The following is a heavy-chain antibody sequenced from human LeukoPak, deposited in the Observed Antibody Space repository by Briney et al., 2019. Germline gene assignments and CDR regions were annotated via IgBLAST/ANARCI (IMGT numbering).Heavy chain of an antibody. D-gene: IGHD3-3*01. CDR2: VHLDGRT. Sequence: GSLRLACAASAFTFSSYAMSWVRQPPGKGLEWIGEVHLDGRTNYNPSLKSRLIMSVDLPENHISLKLTSVTAADTAVYYCAREGGFYRPLDYSGQGTLVTVSS. CDR1: AFTFSSYAM. CDR3: AREGGFYRPLDY. J-gene: IGHJ4*02. V-gene: IGHV4-4*02.